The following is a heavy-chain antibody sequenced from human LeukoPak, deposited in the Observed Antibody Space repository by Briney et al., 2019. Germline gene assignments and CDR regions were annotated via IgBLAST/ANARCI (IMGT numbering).Heavy chain of an antibody. V-gene: IGHV3-23*01. Sequence: GRSLRLSCAASGFTFSSYAMSWVRQAPGKGLEWVSAISGSGGSTYYADSVKGRFTISRDNSKNTLYLQMNSLRAEDTAVYYCAKDNRQTMVRGVTIDYWGQGTLVTVSS. CDR3: AKDNRQTMVRGVTIDY. D-gene: IGHD3-10*01. J-gene: IGHJ4*02. CDR2: ISGSGGST. CDR1: GFTFSSYA.